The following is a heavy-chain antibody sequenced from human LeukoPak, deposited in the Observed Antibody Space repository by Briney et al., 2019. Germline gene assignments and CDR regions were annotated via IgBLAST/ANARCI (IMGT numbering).Heavy chain of an antibody. CDR2: IIPILGIA. J-gene: IGHJ6*02. CDR3: ARVEYCSSTSCRYYYYYGMDV. Sequence: RSSVKVSCKASGGTFSSYTISWVRQAPGQGLEWMGRIIPILGIANYAQKFQGRVTITADKSTSTAYMELSSLRSEDTAVYYCARVEYCSSTSCRYYYYYGMDVWGQGTTVTVSS. D-gene: IGHD2-2*01. CDR1: GGTFSSYT. V-gene: IGHV1-69*02.